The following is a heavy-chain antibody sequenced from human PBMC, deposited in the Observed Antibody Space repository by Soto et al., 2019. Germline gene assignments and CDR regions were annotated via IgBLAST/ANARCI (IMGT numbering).Heavy chain of an antibody. Sequence: PGGSLRLSCAASGFTCSSYAMSWVRQSPGKGLEWVSAISGRSDNTYYADSVEGRFTISRDNSKNTLYLQMNSLRAEDTAVYYCAKAPPDSSSWYWFDYWGQGTLVTVSS. CDR3: AKAPPDSSSWYWFDY. CDR2: ISGRSDNT. V-gene: IGHV3-23*01. D-gene: IGHD6-13*01. J-gene: IGHJ4*02. CDR1: GFTCSSYA.